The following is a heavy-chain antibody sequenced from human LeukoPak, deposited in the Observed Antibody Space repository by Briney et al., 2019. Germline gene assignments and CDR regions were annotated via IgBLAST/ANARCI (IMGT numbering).Heavy chain of an antibody. V-gene: IGHV3-23*01. CDR2: ISGSGGAT. J-gene: IGHJ4*02. Sequence: GGSLRLSCTASGLTFTNYAMTWVRHTPGKGLEYVSVISGSGGATYYADSVKGRFTISRDNSKNTLYLQMNSLRAEDTAVYYCAKDVETGGIRGYFDYWGQGALVTVFS. CDR3: AKDVETGGIRGYFDY. D-gene: IGHD3-16*02. CDR1: GLTFTNYA.